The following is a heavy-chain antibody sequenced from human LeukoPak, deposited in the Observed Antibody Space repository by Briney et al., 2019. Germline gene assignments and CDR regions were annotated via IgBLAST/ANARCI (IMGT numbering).Heavy chain of an antibody. CDR3: ARETESGVNYDFWSGPTASYYYYMDV. V-gene: IGHV1-69*01. Sequence: GSSVKVSCKASGGTFSSYAISWVRQAPGQGLEWMGGIIPIFGTANYAQKFQGRVTITADESTSTAYMELSSLRSEDTAVYYCARETESGVNYDFWSGPTASYYYYMDVWGKGTTVTVSS. D-gene: IGHD3-3*01. J-gene: IGHJ6*03. CDR2: IIPIFGTA. CDR1: GGTFSSYA.